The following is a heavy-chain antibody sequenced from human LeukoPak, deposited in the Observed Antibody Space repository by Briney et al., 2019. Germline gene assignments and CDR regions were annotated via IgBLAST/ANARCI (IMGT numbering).Heavy chain of an antibody. Sequence: VASVKVSCKASGGTFSSYVFSWVRQAPGQGLEWMGRSIPILGMAIYAQRFQGRVTITADKSTHTAYMELSSLRSEDTAVYFCARLNSYDMGYFDYWGQGTLVTVSS. CDR2: SIPILGMA. D-gene: IGHD5-18*01. J-gene: IGHJ4*02. V-gene: IGHV1-69*04. CDR1: GGTFSSYV. CDR3: ARLNSYDMGYFDY.